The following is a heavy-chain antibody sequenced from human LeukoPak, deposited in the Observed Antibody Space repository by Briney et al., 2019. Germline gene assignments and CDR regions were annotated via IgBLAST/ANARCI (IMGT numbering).Heavy chain of an antibody. J-gene: IGHJ4*02. V-gene: IGHV1-8*03. Sequence: ASVKVSCKASGYTFTSYDINWVRQATGQGLEWMGWMNPNSGNTGYAQKFQGRVTITADESTSTAYMELSSLRSEDTAVYYCARDRVYCSSTSCAFDYWGQGTLVTVSS. CDR2: MNPNSGNT. CDR3: ARDRVYCSSTSCAFDY. D-gene: IGHD2-2*01. CDR1: GYTFTSYD.